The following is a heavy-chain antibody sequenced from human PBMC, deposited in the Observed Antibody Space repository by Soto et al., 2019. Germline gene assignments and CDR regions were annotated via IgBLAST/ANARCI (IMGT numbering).Heavy chain of an antibody. CDR2: IYYSGST. CDR3: ARGEPFQH. Sequence: QVQLQESGPGLVKPSETLSLTCTVSGGSVSSGSYYWSWIRQPPGKGLEWFGYIYYSGSTNYNPSLKSRVTISVDTSKNQFSLKLSSVTAADTAVYYCARGEPFQHWGQGTLVTVSS. V-gene: IGHV4-61*01. J-gene: IGHJ1*01. CDR1: GGSVSSGSYY. D-gene: IGHD1-26*01.